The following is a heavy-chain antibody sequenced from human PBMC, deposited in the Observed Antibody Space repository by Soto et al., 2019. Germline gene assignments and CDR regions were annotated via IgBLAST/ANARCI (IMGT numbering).Heavy chain of an antibody. Sequence: QVQLQESGPGLVKPSQTLSLTCTVSGGSISSGGYYWGWIRQHPGKGLEWIGYIYYSGNTHYNPSLNSRITISVDTSKNQYSLKLSSVTAAVTAVYYCARALTTVTLFDPWGQGTLVTVSS. D-gene: IGHD4-17*01. J-gene: IGHJ5*02. V-gene: IGHV4-31*03. CDR3: ARALTTVTLFDP. CDR1: GGSISSGGYY. CDR2: IYYSGNT.